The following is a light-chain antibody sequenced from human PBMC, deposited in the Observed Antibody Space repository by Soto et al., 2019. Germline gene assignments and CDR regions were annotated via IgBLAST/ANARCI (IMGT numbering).Light chain of an antibody. V-gene: IGKV3-11*01. CDR1: QSVSSY. CDR3: QQYNNRPPLT. Sequence: EIVLTQSPATMSLSPGEVATISCGAGQSVSSYLAWYQQKPGQAPRLLIYDASNRATGIPARFSGSGSGTDFTLTIRSLQSEDFAVYYCQQYNNRPPLTCGGGTKGAIK. J-gene: IGKJ4*01. CDR2: DAS.